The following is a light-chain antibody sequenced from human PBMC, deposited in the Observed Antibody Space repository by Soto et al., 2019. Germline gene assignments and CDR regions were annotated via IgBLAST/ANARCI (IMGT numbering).Light chain of an antibody. J-gene: IGLJ1*01. CDR1: SSDIGIYKY. CDR2: EVT. Sequence: QSALTQPASVSGSPGQSIAISCTGSSSDIGIYKYVSWYQQHPGKVPKLIIYEVTNRPSGVSNRFSGSKSGNTASLTISGLQAEDEAAYYCSSYTTSRPRVFGTGTKVT. CDR3: SSYTTSRPRV. V-gene: IGLV2-14*01.